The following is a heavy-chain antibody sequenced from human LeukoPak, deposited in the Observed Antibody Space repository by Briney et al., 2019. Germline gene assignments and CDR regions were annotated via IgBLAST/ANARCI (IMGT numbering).Heavy chain of an antibody. CDR3: ARRGTGHGMDV. CDR2: INNDGSSA. Sequence: GGSLRLSCAASGFTFNNYWIHWVRQVPGKGLVLVSRINNDGSSASYVDSAKGRFTISRDNAKSTLFLQMNSLRAEDTAVYYCARRGTGHGMDVWGQGTTVIVSS. D-gene: IGHD1-1*01. V-gene: IGHV3-74*01. CDR1: GFTFNNYW. J-gene: IGHJ6*02.